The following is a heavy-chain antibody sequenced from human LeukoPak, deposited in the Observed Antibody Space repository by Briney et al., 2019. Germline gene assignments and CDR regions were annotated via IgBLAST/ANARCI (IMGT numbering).Heavy chain of an antibody. Sequence: GGSLRLSCAASGFTFSSYEMNWVRQAPGKGLEWVSYISSSGSTIYYADSVKGRFTISRDNAKNSLYLQMNSPRAEDTAVYYCAELGITMIGVVWGKGTTVTVSS. V-gene: IGHV3-48*03. CDR1: GFTFSSYE. CDR3: AELGITMIGVV. J-gene: IGHJ6*04. D-gene: IGHD3-10*02. CDR2: ISSSGSTI.